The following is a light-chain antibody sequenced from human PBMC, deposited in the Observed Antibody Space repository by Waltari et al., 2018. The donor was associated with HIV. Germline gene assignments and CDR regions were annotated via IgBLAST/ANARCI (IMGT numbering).Light chain of an antibody. CDR1: SSTIGAGYD. Sequence: QSVLTQPPSVSGAPGPRVTIPCTGSSSTIGAGYDVHWYQQLPGTAPKLLIYGNSNRPSGVPDRFSGSKSGTSASLAITGLQAEDEADYYCQSYDSSLSALYVFGTGTKVTVL. CDR2: GNS. CDR3: QSYDSSLSALYV. J-gene: IGLJ1*01. V-gene: IGLV1-40*01.